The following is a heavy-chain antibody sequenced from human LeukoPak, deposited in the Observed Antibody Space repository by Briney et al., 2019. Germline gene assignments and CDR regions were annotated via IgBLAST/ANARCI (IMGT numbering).Heavy chain of an antibody. CDR3: AREGRQDYVYFDC. D-gene: IGHD4-17*01. J-gene: IGHJ4*02. Sequence: PSQTLSLTCTVSGDSISSYYWSWIRQPPGKGLESMGYINYSGNTNYNPSLKSRVTISVDTSKNQFSLRLTSVTAADTAVYYCAREGRQDYVYFDCWGQGTLVTVSS. CDR1: GDSISSYY. V-gene: IGHV4-59*01. CDR2: INYSGNT.